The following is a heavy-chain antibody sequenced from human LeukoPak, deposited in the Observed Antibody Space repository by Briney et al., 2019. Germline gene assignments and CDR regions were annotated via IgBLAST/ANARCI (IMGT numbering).Heavy chain of an antibody. V-gene: IGHV4-39*01. CDR1: GGSISSSNYY. Sequence: PSETLSLTCTVSGGSISSSNYYWGWVRQPPGKGLEWIGSIYYSGTTYYNPSLKSRVTISIDTSQNQFSLRLSSVTAADTAVYYCARPCSGGSCYANWFDPWGQGTLVTVSS. J-gene: IGHJ5*02. CDR2: IYYSGTT. D-gene: IGHD2-15*01. CDR3: ARPCSGGSCYANWFDP.